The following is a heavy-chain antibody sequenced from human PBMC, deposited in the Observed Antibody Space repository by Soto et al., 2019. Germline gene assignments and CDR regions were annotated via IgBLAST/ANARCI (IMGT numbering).Heavy chain of an antibody. CDR2: IHHSGST. CDR3: ARGGSYLDY. CDR1: GYSISSGYY. V-gene: IGHV4-38-2*01. J-gene: IGHJ4*02. Sequence: PSETLSLTCAVSGYSISSGYYWGWIRQPPGKGVEWIGSIHHSGSTYSNASLKSRVTISVDTSKNQFSLKVSSVTAADTAVYYCARGGSYLDYWGQGTLVTVSS.